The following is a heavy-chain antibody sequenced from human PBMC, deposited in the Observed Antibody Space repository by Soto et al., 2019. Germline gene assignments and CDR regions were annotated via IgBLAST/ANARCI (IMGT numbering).Heavy chain of an antibody. Sequence: ASVKVSCKASGYTFTSYDINWVRQATGQGLEGMGWMNPNSGNTGYAQKFQGRVTMTRNTSISTAYMELSSLRSEDTAVYYCARGHLIPARSLYFYYYMAFWGRGTTVLVSS. D-gene: IGHD3-16*01. V-gene: IGHV1-8*01. CDR2: MNPNSGNT. CDR3: ARGHLIPARSLYFYYYMAF. CDR1: GYTFTSYD. J-gene: IGHJ6*03.